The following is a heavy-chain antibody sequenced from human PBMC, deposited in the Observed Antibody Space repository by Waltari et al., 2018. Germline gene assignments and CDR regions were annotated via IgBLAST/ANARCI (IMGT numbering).Heavy chain of an antibody. CDR2: KYTTGSA. V-gene: IGHV4-61*02. CDR1: GGPTTTGFSS. D-gene: IGHD1-1*01. J-gene: IGHJ2*01. Sequence: QMQLQESDPGLLKPSQTLSLACPVSGGPTTTGFSSWTWIRQPAAKGLEWIGQKYTTGSADYNPSLGSRLTISLDTSKNQFFLKLDSVTAADTAVYYCARGHSRGTFWHFDLWGRGTLVTVSS. CDR3: ARGHSRGTFWHFDL.